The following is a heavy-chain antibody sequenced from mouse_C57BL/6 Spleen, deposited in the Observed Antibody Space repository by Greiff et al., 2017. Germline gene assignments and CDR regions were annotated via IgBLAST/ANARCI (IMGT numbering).Heavy chain of an antibody. Sequence: QVQLQQPGAELVKPGASVKLSCKASGYTFTSYWMQWVKQRPGQGLEWIGEIDPSDSYTNYNQKFKGKATLTVDTSSSTAYMQLSSLTSEDSAVYYCASYSNYEEDYAMDYWGQGTSVTVSS. J-gene: IGHJ4*01. CDR3: ASYSNYEEDYAMDY. V-gene: IGHV1-50*01. D-gene: IGHD2-5*01. CDR2: IDPSDSYT. CDR1: GYTFTSYW.